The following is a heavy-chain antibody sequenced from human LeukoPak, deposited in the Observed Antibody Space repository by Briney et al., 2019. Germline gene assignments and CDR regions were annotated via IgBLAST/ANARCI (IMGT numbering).Heavy chain of an antibody. CDR1: GFTYISYG. CDR2: IRYDGSNK. CDR3: AKDQGYCSGGSCYENWFDP. V-gene: IGHV3-30*02. D-gene: IGHD2-15*01. Sequence: QSGGSLRLSCAASGFTYISYGMHWVRQAPGKGLEWVAFIRYDGSNKYYADSVKGRFTISRDNSKNTLYLQMNSLRAEDTAVYYCAKDQGYCSGGSCYENWFDPWGQGTLVTVSS. J-gene: IGHJ5*02.